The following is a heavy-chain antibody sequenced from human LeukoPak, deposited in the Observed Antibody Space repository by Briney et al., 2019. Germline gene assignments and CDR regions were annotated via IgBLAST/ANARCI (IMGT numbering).Heavy chain of an antibody. D-gene: IGHD6-6*01. J-gene: IGHJ4*02. V-gene: IGHV3-30*18. CDR3: AKGLYRSSSVFDY. CDR1: GFTFSSFG. Sequence: GGSLRLSCAASGFTFSSFGMHWVRQAPGKGLEWVAAMSYDGSSEFYGDSVKGRLTISRDNSKNTLFLEMNSLRAEDTAVYYCAKGLYRSSSVFDYWGQGTLVTVSS. CDR2: MSYDGSSE.